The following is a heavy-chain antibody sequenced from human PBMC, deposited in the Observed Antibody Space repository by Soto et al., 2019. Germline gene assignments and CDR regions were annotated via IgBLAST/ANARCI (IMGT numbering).Heavy chain of an antibody. V-gene: IGHV1-2*02. J-gene: IGHJ4*02. Sequence: ASGEVCSKASGYTCPGYYIHWVLQPTGQGLEWMGWINPNSGAPDSAQKFQGRVTMTWDTSITSAYMELSSLTSDDTAVYFCARESPIVGARGFDDWGQGTLVTVPQ. CDR3: ARESPIVGARGFDD. D-gene: IGHD1-26*01. CDR2: INPNSGAP. CDR1: GYTCPGYY.